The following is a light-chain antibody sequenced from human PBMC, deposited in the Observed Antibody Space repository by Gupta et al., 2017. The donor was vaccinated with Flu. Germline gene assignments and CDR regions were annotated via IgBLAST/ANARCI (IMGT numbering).Light chain of an antibody. CDR3: YSYLGNDNWA. CDR2: ETT. Sequence: QSALTQPASVSGSPGQSISISCSGDYNDIGAYDLVSWYRQRPGKAPQVIIYETTKRPSGISVRFSGSKSGYTASLTISGLQTEDEADYFCYSYLGNDNWAFGGGTKVTV. V-gene: IGLV2-23*01. J-gene: IGLJ3*02. CDR1: YNDIGAYDL.